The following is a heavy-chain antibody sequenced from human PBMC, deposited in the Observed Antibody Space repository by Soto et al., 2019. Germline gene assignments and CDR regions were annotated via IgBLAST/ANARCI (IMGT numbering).Heavy chain of an antibody. V-gene: IGHV4-30-4*01. J-gene: IGHJ4*02. CDR2: IYYSGST. CDR3: ARAVITFGGVIANFDY. CDR1: GGSISSGDYY. Sequence: PSETLSLTCTVSGGSISSGDYYWSWIRQPPGKGLEWIGYIYYSGSTYYNPSLKSRVTISVDTSKNQFPLKLSSVTAADTAVYYCARAVITFGGVIANFDYWGQGTLVTVSS. D-gene: IGHD3-16*02.